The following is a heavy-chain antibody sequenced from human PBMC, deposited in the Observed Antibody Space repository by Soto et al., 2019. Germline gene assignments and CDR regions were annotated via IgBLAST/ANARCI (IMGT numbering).Heavy chain of an antibody. CDR1: GYNFSNFW. J-gene: IGHJ4*02. V-gene: IGHV5-51*01. CDR2: IYPGDSDI. D-gene: IGHD3-10*01. CDR3: ARTPVVGGINEGYFDY. Sequence: PGESLKISCQGSGYNFSNFWIGWVRQMPGKGLEWMGIIYPGDSDIRYSPSLQGQVTISADKSISTAYLQWRTLKASDTAQYYCARTPVVGGINEGYFDYWGQGTPVTSPQ.